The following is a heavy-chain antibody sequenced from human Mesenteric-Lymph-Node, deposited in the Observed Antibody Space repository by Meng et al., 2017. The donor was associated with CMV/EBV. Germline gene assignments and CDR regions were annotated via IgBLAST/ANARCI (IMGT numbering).Heavy chain of an antibody. D-gene: IGHD3-10*01. CDR3: ARGRAGSGNIFDY. V-gene: IGHV4-4*02. CDR1: GGSISSNNW. J-gene: IGHJ4*02. CDR2: IYHSGST. Sequence: VSGGSISSNNWWRWVRQPQGKGLEWIGEIYHSGSTNYNPSLKSRVTISVDKSKNQFSLKLSSVTAADTAVYYCARGRAGSGNIFDYWGQGTLVTVSS.